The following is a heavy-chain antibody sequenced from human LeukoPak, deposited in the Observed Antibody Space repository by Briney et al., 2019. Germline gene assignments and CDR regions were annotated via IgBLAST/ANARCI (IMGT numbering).Heavy chain of an antibody. CDR1: GFTFSRHW. D-gene: IGHD3-10*01. CDR2: INSDGSDT. V-gene: IGHV3-74*01. J-gene: IGHJ5*02. Sequence: GGSLRLSCAASGFTFSRHWMHWVRQAPGKGLVWVSRINSDGSDTPYADSVKGRFTISRDNSKNTLYLQINSLRAEDTAIYYCAKGVGWFPSWGQGTLVTVSS. CDR3: AKGVGWFPS.